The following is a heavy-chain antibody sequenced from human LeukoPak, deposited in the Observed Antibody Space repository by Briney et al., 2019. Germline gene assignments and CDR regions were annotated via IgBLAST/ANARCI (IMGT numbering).Heavy chain of an antibody. V-gene: IGHV3-74*01. Sequence: GGSLRLSCAASGFTFSSYWMHWVRQAPGKGLVWVSRINTDGSSTSYADSVKGRFTISRDNAKNTLYLQMNSLRAEDTAVYYCARDLMRYSSRNWFDPWGQGTLVTVSS. CDR3: ARDLMRYSSRNWFDP. D-gene: IGHD6-13*01. J-gene: IGHJ5*02. CDR2: INTDGSST. CDR1: GFTFSSYW.